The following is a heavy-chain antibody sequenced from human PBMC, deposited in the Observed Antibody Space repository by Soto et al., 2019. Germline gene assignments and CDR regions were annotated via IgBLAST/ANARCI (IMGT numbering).Heavy chain of an antibody. CDR2: ISSDGSIK. CDR1: GFTFSTAA. CDR3: ARARGFSYGSRFDS. J-gene: IGHJ4*02. D-gene: IGHD5-18*01. Sequence: ESGGGVVQPGRSLRLSCAASGFTFSTAAMHWVRQAPGKGLEWVALISSDGSIKYYAGFVKGRFTISRDSSKNAVFLQMNSLKADDTAVYFCARARGFSYGSRFDSWGQGTQVTVSA. V-gene: IGHV3-30-3*01.